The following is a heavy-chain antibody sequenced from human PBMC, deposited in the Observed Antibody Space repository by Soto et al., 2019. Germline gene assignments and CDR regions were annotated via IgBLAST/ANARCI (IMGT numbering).Heavy chain of an antibody. V-gene: IGHV3-21*01. CDR2: ISSSSSYI. D-gene: IGHD3-10*01. CDR3: ARPLTYYYGSGSTLWYFDY. Sequence: GGSLRLSCAASGFTFSSYSMNWVRQAPGKGLEWVSSISSSSSYIYCADSVKGRFTISRDNAKNSLYLQMNSLRAEDTAVYYCARPLTYYYGSGSTLWYFDYWGQGTLVTVSS. CDR1: GFTFSSYS. J-gene: IGHJ4*02.